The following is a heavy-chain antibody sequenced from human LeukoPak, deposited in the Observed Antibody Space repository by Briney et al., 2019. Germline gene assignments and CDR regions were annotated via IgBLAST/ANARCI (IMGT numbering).Heavy chain of an antibody. V-gene: IGHV4-59*01. D-gene: IGHD6-13*01. CDR2: IYYSGST. Sequence: SETLSLTCTVSGGSISSYYWSWIRQPPGKGLEWIGYIYYSGSTNYNPSLKSRVTISVDTSKNQFSLKLSSVTAADTAVYYCAREASWYWFDPWGQGTLVTVSS. J-gene: IGHJ5*02. CDR1: GGSISSYY. CDR3: AREASWYWFDP.